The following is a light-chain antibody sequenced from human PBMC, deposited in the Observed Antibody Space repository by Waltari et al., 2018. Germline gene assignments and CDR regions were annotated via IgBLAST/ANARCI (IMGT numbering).Light chain of an antibody. J-gene: IGLJ3*02. CDR1: SGSIGRNY. V-gene: IGLV6-57*04. Sequence: FMLTQPHSVSESPGKTVTISCTRNSGSIGRNYVQWYHQRPGGAPTIVIFEDDQRPSGVPDRFSGSIDSASNSASLTLSGLEIEDEGDYYCQSYDGGIWVFVGGTRLTVL. CDR3: QSYDGGIWV. CDR2: EDD.